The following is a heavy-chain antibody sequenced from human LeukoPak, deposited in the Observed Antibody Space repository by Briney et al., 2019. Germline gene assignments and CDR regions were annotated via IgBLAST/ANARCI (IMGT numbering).Heavy chain of an antibody. Sequence: PSDTLSLTRTFSGGSNSRYYWSWIRQPPGKGRECIGYIYYSGSTNYNPSLQSRVTNSVDTSKNQFSLKLSSVTAADTAVYYCARVGQYRYYFDYWGRGTVVIVSS. J-gene: IGHJ4*02. D-gene: IGHD3-10*01. CDR3: ARVGQYRYYFDY. CDR1: GGSNSRYY. V-gene: IGHV4-59*07. CDR2: IYYSGST.